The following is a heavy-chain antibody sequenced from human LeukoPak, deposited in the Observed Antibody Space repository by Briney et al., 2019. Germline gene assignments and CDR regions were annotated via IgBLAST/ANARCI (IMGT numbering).Heavy chain of an antibody. CDR2: IQYDASNK. Sequence: SGGSLRLSCTASGFIFSIYGMHWVRQAPGKGLECVAFIQYDASNKYYVDSVKGRFTISRDNSKNMLYLQMNSLRSEDTAVYYCAKGKSGHFDYFDYWGQGTLVTVSS. CDR1: GFIFSIYG. CDR3: AKGKSGHFDYFDY. V-gene: IGHV3-30*02. J-gene: IGHJ4*02. D-gene: IGHD3-3*01.